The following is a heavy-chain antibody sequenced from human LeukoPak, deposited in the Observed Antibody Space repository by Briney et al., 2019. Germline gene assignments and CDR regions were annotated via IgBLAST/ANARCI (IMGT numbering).Heavy chain of an antibody. CDR1: GGTFSSYA. Sequence: SVKVSCKASGGTFSSYAISWVRQAPGQGLEWMGGIIPIFGTANYAQEFQGRVTITADESTSTAYMELSSLRSEDTAVYYCARPKYYYDSSGSSIYYFDYWGQGTLVTVSS. CDR3: ARPKYYYDSSGSSIYYFDY. CDR2: IIPIFGTA. D-gene: IGHD3-22*01. V-gene: IGHV1-69*13. J-gene: IGHJ4*02.